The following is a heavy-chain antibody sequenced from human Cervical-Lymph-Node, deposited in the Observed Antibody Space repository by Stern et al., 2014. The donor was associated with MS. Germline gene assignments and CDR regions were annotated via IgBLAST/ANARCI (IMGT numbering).Heavy chain of an antibody. Sequence: QMQLVQSGAEVKKPGSSVKVSCKASGGTFSSYAISWVRQAPGQGLEWMGGIIPIFGTANYAQKFQGRVTITADESTSTAYMELSSLRSEDTAVYYCARNIVVVVAATMVQDYYYGMDVWGQGTTVTVSS. CDR2: IIPIFGTA. CDR3: ARNIVVVVAATMVQDYYYGMDV. V-gene: IGHV1-69*01. D-gene: IGHD2-15*01. CDR1: GGTFSSYA. J-gene: IGHJ6*02.